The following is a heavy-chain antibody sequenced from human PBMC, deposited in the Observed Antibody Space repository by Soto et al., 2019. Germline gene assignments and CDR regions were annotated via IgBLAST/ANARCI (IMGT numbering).Heavy chain of an antibody. CDR1: GGTFSSYA. J-gene: IGHJ5*02. CDR2: IIPIFGTA. D-gene: IGHD4-4*01. CDR3: ATSHMTTVTSQFDP. Sequence: SVKVSCKASGGTFSSYAISWVRQAPGQGLEWMGGIIPIFGTANYAQKFQGRVTITADKSTSTAYMELSSLRSEDTAVYYCATSHMTTVTSQFDPWGQGTPVTVSS. V-gene: IGHV1-69*06.